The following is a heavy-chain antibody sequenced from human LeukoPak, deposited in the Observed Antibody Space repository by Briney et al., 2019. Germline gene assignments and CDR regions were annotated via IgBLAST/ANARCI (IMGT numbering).Heavy chain of an antibody. V-gene: IGHV3-30*02. CDR3: AKDLRRSYYYDSSGYYYGAFDI. Sequence: GGSLRLSCAASGFTFSSYGKHWVRQAPGKGLEWVAFIRYDGSNKYYADSVKGRFTISRDNSKNTLYLQMNSLRAEDTAVYYCAKDLRRSYYYDSSGYYYGAFDIWGQGTMVTVSS. D-gene: IGHD3-22*01. CDR1: GFTFSSYG. J-gene: IGHJ3*02. CDR2: IRYDGSNK.